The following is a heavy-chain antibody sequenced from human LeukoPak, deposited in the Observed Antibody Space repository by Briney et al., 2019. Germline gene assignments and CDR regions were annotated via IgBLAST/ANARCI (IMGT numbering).Heavy chain of an antibody. V-gene: IGHV4-4*02. Sequence: PSGTLSLTCGVAGGSISSTNWYSWVRQPPGQELEWIGEISLSGRTNYNPSLKSRVTMSLDESKNHLSLNLASVTAADTAVYYCACTYCGADCSGVERFFDYWGQGTLVTVSS. CDR1: GGSISSTNW. J-gene: IGHJ4*02. CDR2: ISLSGRT. D-gene: IGHD2-21*02. CDR3: ACTYCGADCSGVERFFDY.